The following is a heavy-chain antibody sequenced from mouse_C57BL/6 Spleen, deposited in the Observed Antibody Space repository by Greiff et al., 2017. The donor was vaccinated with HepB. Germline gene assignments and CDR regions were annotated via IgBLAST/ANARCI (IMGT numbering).Heavy chain of an antibody. V-gene: IGHV1-69*01. CDR1: GYTFTSYW. D-gene: IGHD1-1*01. CDR2: IDPSDSYT. J-gene: IGHJ3*01. Sequence: VQLQQPGAELVMPGASVKLSCKASGYTFTSYWMHWVKQRPGQGLEWIGEIDPSDSYTNYNQKFKGKSTLTVDKSSSTAYMQLSSLTSEDSAVYYCARIYGSLAYWGQGTLVTVSA. CDR3: ARIYGSLAY.